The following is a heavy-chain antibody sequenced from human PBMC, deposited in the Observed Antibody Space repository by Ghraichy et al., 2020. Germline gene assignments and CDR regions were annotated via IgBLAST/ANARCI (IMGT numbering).Heavy chain of an antibody. CDR1: GASVSSGNYY. J-gene: IGHJ6*02. D-gene: IGHD2-8*01. V-gene: IGHV4-61*01. Sequence: SETLSLTCTVSGASVSSGNYYWTWIRQPPGKGLEWIGYIYYSGRTNYNPSLKSRVTISIDTSKNQFSLRLTSVSAADTAVYHCATDTQYCPNGVCSDDYNYYTGMDVWGQGTTVTVSS. CDR2: IYYSGRT. CDR3: ATDTQYCPNGVCSDDYNYYTGMDV.